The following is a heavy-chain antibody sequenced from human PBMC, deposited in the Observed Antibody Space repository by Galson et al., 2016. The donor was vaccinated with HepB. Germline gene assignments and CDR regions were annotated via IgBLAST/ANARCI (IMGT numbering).Heavy chain of an antibody. Sequence: SESLSLTCTVSGYPLNSNNFWGWIRQSPGKGLEWIWSMFPSGMTYRNPSLKSPVTISVDTSKNQFSLRLKSVTAADAAVYYCARETDILTGYLDCWGQGILVAVSS. V-gene: IGHV4-38-2*02. D-gene: IGHD3-9*01. CDR2: MFPSGMT. CDR1: GYPLNSNNF. J-gene: IGHJ4*02. CDR3: ARETDILTGYLDC.